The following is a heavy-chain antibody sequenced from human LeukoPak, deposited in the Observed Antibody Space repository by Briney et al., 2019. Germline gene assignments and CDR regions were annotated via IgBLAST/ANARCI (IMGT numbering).Heavy chain of an antibody. V-gene: IGHV3-13*01. CDR1: GFTFRSYD. CDR3: AREREGVFDY. CDR2: IGTAGDT. Sequence: PGGCLRLSCAASGFTFRSYDRHWVRQATGKGLEWVSAIGTAGDTYYPGSVKGRFTISRENAKNSLYLQMNSLRAGDTAVYYCAREREGVFDYWGQGTLVTVSS. D-gene: IGHD3-10*01. J-gene: IGHJ4*02.